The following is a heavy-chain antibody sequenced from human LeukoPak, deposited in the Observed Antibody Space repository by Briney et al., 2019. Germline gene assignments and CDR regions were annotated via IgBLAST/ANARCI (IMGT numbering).Heavy chain of an antibody. CDR1: GFTFSSYS. CDR3: AKSGVLLWFGELLIQLDAFDI. D-gene: IGHD3-10*01. J-gene: IGHJ3*02. V-gene: IGHV3-23*01. Sequence: GGSLRLSCAASGFTFSSYSMNWVRQAPGKGLEWVSAISGSGGSTYYADSVKGRFTISRDNSKNTLYLQMNSLRAEDTAVYYCAKSGVLLWFGELLIQLDAFDIWGQGTMVTVSS. CDR2: ISGSGGST.